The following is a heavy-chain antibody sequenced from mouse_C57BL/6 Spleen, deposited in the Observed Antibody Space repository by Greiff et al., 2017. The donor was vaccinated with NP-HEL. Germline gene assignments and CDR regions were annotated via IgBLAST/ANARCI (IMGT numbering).Heavy chain of an antibody. CDR2: ISSGSSTI. CDR3: ARPRYYYGSRNYAMDY. Sequence: EVQGVESGGGLVKPGGSLKLSCAASGFTFSDYGMHWVRQAPEKGLEWVAYISSGSSTIYYADTVKGRFTISRDNAKNTLFLQMTSLRSEDTAMYYCARPRYYYGSRNYAMDYWGQGTSVTVSS. J-gene: IGHJ4*01. CDR1: GFTFSDYG. D-gene: IGHD1-1*01. V-gene: IGHV5-17*01.